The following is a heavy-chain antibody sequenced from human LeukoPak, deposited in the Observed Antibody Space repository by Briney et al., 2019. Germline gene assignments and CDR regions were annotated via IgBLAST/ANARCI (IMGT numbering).Heavy chain of an antibody. Sequence: SVKVSCKASGGTFSSYAISWVRQAPGQGLEWMGRTIPIFGTANYAQKFQGRVTITTDESTSTAYMELSSLRSEDTAVYYCASYLPTSKYYYDSSGYYSGWGQGTLVTVSS. CDR3: ASYLPTSKYYYDSSGYYSG. V-gene: IGHV1-69*05. CDR1: GGTFSSYA. D-gene: IGHD3-22*01. J-gene: IGHJ4*02. CDR2: TIPIFGTA.